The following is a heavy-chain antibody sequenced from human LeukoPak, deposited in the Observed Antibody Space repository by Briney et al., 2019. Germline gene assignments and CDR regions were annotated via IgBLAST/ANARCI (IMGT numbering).Heavy chain of an antibody. D-gene: IGHD3-22*01. CDR2: ISGSATNT. J-gene: IGHJ4*02. Sequence: AGGSLRLSCAASGFTFSTYAMSWVRLAPGKGLEWVSSISGSATNTYYADSVKGRFTISRDKSKNTLDLQMISLRAEDTAVYYCAKARYYDSSGPFDYWGQGTLVTVSS. CDR1: GFTFSTYA. CDR3: AKARYYDSSGPFDY. V-gene: IGHV3-23*01.